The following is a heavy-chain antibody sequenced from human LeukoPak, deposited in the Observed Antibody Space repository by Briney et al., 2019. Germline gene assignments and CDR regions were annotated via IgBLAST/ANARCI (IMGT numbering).Heavy chain of an antibody. CDR3: ARVGDGYKIIGMDV. D-gene: IGHD5-24*01. J-gene: IGHJ6*02. Sequence: PSETLSLTCSVSGGSISSSSYYWGWIRQPPGKGLEWIGSIYYSGSTYYNPSLKSRVTISVDTSKNQFSLKLSSVTAADTAVYYCARVGDGYKIIGMDVWGQGTTVTVSS. CDR2: IYYSGST. V-gene: IGHV4-39*01. CDR1: GGSISSSSYY.